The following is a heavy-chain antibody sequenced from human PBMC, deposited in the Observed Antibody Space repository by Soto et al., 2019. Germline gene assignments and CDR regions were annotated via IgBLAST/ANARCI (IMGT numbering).Heavy chain of an antibody. CDR3: ARGPSSLTRFDY. D-gene: IGHD2-2*01. V-gene: IGHV3-30-3*01. CDR2: ISYDGSNK. CDR1: GFTCSSYA. Sequence: PVGSLRLSCVASGFTCSSYAMHWVRQAPGKGLEWVAVISYDGSNKYYADSVKGRFTISRDNSKNTLYLQMNSLRAEDTAVYYCARGPSSLTRFDYWGQGTLVTVSS. J-gene: IGHJ4*02.